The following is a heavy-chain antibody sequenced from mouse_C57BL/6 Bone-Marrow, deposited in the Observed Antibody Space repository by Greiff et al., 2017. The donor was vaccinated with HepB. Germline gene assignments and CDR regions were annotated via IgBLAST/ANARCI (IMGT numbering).Heavy chain of an antibody. CDR1: GFTFSSYA. Sequence: DVQLQESGGGLVKPGGSLKLSCAASGFTFSSYAMSWVRQTPEKRLEWVATISDGGSYTYYPDNVKGRFTISRDNAKNNLYLQMSHLKSEDTAMYYCARDSSYSYWGQGTTLTVSS. V-gene: IGHV5-4*01. D-gene: IGHD1-1*01. CDR2: ISDGGSYT. CDR3: ARDSSYSY. J-gene: IGHJ2*01.